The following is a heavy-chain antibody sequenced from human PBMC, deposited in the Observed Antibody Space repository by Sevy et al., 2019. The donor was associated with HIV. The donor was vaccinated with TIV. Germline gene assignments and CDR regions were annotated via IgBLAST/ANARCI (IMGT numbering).Heavy chain of an antibody. D-gene: IGHD2-2*01. CDR3: ARGGRYCITTSCLWSFDY. V-gene: IGHV3-21*01. J-gene: IGHJ4*02. Sequence: GGSLRLSCAASGFTFSSYSMNWVRQAPGKGLEWVSSISSSSGYIYYADSVKGRFTISRDNAKNSLYLQMNSLRAEDTAVYYCARGGRYCITTSCLWSFDYWGQRTLVTVSS. CDR1: GFTFSSYS. CDR2: ISSSSGYI.